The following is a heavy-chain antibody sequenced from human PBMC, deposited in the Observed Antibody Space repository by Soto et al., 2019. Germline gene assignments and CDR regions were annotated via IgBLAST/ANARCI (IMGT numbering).Heavy chain of an antibody. CDR2: ISGSGGST. CDR1: GFTFSSYA. Sequence: EVQLLESGGGLVQPGGSLRLSCAASGFTFSSYAMSWVRQAPGKGLEWVSAISGSGGSTYYADSVKGRFTSSRDNSKNTLYLQVNSLRAEDTAVYYCAKGFGGYSYYYGMDVWGQGTTVTVSS. J-gene: IGHJ6*02. V-gene: IGHV3-23*01. CDR3: AKGFGGYSYYYGMDV. D-gene: IGHD3-22*01.